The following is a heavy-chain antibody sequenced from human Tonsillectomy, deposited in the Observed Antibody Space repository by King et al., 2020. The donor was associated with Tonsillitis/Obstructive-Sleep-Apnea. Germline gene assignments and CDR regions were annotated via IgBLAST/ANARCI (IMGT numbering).Heavy chain of an antibody. V-gene: IGHV6-1*01. D-gene: IGHD6-6*01. Sequence: VQLPQSGPGLVKPSQTLSLTCAISGDSVSSNSAAWNWIRQSPSRGLEWLGRTYYRSKWYNDYAVSVKSRITINPDTSKNQFSLHLNSVTPEDTAVYYCARFEAGNRIAARPAHNWGQGTLVTVS. CDR2: TYYRSKWYN. CDR1: GDSVSSNSAA. J-gene: IGHJ4*02. CDR3: ARFEAGNRIAARPAHN.